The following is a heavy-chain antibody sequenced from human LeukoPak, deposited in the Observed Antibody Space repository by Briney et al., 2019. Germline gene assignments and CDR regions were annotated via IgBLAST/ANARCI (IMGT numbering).Heavy chain of an antibody. V-gene: IGHV3-7*04. J-gene: IGHJ4*02. D-gene: IGHD4-17*01. CDR3: ARVRTTADFDY. CDR1: GFTFSTYW. Sequence: GESLRLSCAASGFTFSTYWMSWVRQAPGKGLEWVANIKQDGSEKYYVDSVKGRLSISRDNAKNSPYLQMNSLRAEDTSIYYCARVRTTADFDYWGQGTLVTVSS. CDR2: IKQDGSEK.